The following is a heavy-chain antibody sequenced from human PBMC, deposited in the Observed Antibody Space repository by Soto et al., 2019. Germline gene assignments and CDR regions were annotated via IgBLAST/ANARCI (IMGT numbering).Heavy chain of an antibody. CDR2: ISSSGSTI. V-gene: IGHV3-48*04. CDR3: ARGGDRGVILPSYYYYGMDV. D-gene: IGHD3-10*01. Sequence: GGSLRLSCAASGFTFSSYSMSWIRQAPGKGLESVSYISSSGSTIYYADSVKGRFTISRDNAKNSLYLQMNSLRAEDTAVYYCARGGDRGVILPSYYYYGMDVWGQGTTVTVSS. CDR1: GFTFSSYS. J-gene: IGHJ6*02.